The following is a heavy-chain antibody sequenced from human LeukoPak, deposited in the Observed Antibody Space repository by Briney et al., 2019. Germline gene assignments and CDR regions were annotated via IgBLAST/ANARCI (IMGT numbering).Heavy chain of an antibody. D-gene: IGHD2-2*01. CDR1: GGSISSGSYY. CDR2: IYTSGST. J-gene: IGHJ3*02. CDR3: ARVNIVVDAFDI. Sequence: PSQTLSLTCTVSGGSISSGSYYWRWIRQPAGKGLEWIGRIYTSGSTNYNPSLKSRVTISVDTSKNQFSLKLSSVTAADTAVYYCARVNIVVDAFDIWGQGTMVTVSS. V-gene: IGHV4-61*02.